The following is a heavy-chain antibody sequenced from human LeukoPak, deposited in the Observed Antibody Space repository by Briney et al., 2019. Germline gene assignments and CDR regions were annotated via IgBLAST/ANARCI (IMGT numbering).Heavy chain of an antibody. CDR1: GYSISSGYY. V-gene: IGHV4-38-2*02. D-gene: IGHD5-18*01. CDR3: ARGPKDTPMLMKNYVNFFDM. J-gene: IGHJ4*02. CDR2: IYHSGST. Sequence: PSETLSLTCTVSGYSISSGYYWGWIRQPPGKGLEWIGSIYHSGSTYYNPSLKSRVTISVDTSKNQFSLKLSSVTAADTAVYYCARGPKDTPMLMKNYVNFFDMWGQGTLVTVSS.